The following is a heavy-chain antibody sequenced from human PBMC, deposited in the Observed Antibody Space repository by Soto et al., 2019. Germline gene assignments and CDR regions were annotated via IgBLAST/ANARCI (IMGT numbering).Heavy chain of an antibody. V-gene: IGHV3-74*01. CDR3: TRDTYGPYDH. D-gene: IGHD3-10*01. CDR1: GYTFSTYW. Sequence: EVQLVESGGGTVQPGGSLRLSCAASGYTFSTYWMHWVRQAPGKGLVWVSRINPESTTINYADSVRGRFTISRDNAKNTLSLQMNSLRAEDTAVYYYTRDTYGPYDHWGQGTLVTVSP. CDR2: INPESTTI. J-gene: IGHJ4*02.